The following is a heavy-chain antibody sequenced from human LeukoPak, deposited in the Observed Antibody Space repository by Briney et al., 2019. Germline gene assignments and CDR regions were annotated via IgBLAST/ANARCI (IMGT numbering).Heavy chain of an antibody. CDR2: INPSGGIT. J-gene: IGHJ4*02. CDR3: ARNTNGVCLGDY. D-gene: IGHD2-8*01. CDR1: Y. V-gene: IGHV1-46*01. Sequence: YMHWVRQAPGQGLQWTGIINPSGGITIYAQKFQGGVTMTRNTSISTAYMELSSLRSEDTAVYYCARNTNGVCLGDYWGQGTLVTVSS.